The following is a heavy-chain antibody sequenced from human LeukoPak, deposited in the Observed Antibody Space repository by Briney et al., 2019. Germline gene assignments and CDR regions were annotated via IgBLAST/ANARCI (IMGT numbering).Heavy chain of an antibody. Sequence: SETLSLTCTVSGGSISSYYWSWIRQPPGKGLEWIGYIYYSGSTNYNPSLKSRVTISVDTSKNQFSLKLSSVTAADTAVYYCARFDPETSYYYYGMDVWGQGTTVTVSS. CDR3: ARFDPETSYYYYGMDV. D-gene: IGHD3-9*01. CDR2: IYYSGST. CDR1: GGSISSYY. J-gene: IGHJ6*02. V-gene: IGHV4-59*01.